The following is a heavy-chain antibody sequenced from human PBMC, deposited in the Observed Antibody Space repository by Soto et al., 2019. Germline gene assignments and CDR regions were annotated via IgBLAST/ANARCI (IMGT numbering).Heavy chain of an antibody. V-gene: IGHV4-39*01. CDR3: ARQLSPMVRGGGYGYFDL. J-gene: IGHJ2*01. Sequence: QLKLQESGPGLVKPSETLSLICSVSGGSISSTSYYWGWIRQPPGKGLEWIGIIYYSGSTYYNPSLRSRVTVSVDTSKNQFSLKLSSVTAADTAVYYCARQLSPMVRGGGYGYFDLWGRGTLVTVSS. CDR2: IYYSGST. D-gene: IGHD3-10*01. CDR1: GGSISSTSYY.